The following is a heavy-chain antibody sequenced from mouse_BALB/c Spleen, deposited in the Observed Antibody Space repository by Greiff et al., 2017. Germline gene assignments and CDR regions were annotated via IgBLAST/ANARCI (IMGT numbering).Heavy chain of an antibody. V-gene: IGHV1-80*01. Sequence: QVQLQQSGAELVRPGSSVKISCKASGYAFSSYWMNWVKQRPGQGLEWIGQIYPGDGDTNYNGKFKGKATLTADKSSSTAYMQLSSLTSEDSAVYFCARSGDYDGAWFAYWGQGTLVTVSA. D-gene: IGHD2-4*01. CDR1: GYAFSSYW. CDR2: IYPGDGDT. CDR3: ARSGDYDGAWFAY. J-gene: IGHJ3*01.